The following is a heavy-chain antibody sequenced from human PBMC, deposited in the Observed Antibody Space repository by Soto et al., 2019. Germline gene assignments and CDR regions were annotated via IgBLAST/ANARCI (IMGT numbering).Heavy chain of an antibody. Sequence: QVQLQESGPGLVKPSETLSLTCTVSGGSISSYYWSWIRQPPGKGLEWIGYSYYSGSTNYNPSLKSRVTITVDTSKIQCALKLSSVAAADTAVYYCARDSPEYSRGWYYFDYWGQGTLVSVCS. CDR3: ARDSPEYSRGWYYFDY. J-gene: IGHJ4*02. D-gene: IGHD6-19*01. V-gene: IGHV4-59*01. CDR2: SYYSGST. CDR1: GGSISSYY.